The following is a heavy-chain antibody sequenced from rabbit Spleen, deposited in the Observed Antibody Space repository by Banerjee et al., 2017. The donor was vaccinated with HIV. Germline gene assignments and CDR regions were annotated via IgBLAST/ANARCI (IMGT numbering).Heavy chain of an antibody. D-gene: IGHD1-1*01. CDR1: GFSFSSSSFSGDSY. V-gene: IGHV1S40*01. J-gene: IGHJ4*01. CDR3: ASGYSDVYFNL. Sequence: QSLEESGGDLVKPGASLTLTCTASGFSFSSSSFSGDSYMCWVRQVPGKGLEWIACIDAGSSGFTYYATWAIGRFTISKTSSTTVTLQMTSVTAADTATYFCASGYSDVYFNLWGPGTLVTVS. CDR2: IDAGSSGFT.